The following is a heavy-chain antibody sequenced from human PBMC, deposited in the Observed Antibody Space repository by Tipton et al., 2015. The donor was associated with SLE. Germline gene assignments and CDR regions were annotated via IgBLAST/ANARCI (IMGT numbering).Heavy chain of an antibody. V-gene: IGHV4-39*07. CDR3: ARTRGMTGSRFYFDY. J-gene: IGHJ4*02. Sequence: GLVKPSETLSLSCSVSGGSITGYDEFWAWIRQSPGKGLEWIGSIDDRGRTTYSPSLRSRVTISSTTATNQFSLSLASVTAADTAVYYCARTRGMTGSRFYFDYWGQGTLATVSS. CDR1: GGSITGYDEF. CDR2: IDDRGRT. D-gene: IGHD3-9*01.